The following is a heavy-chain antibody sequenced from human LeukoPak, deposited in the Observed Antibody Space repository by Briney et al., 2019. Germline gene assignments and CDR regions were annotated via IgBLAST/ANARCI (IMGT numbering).Heavy chain of an antibody. D-gene: IGHD6-19*01. CDR2: INAGNGNT. V-gene: IGHV1-3*01. J-gene: IGHJ4*02. Sequence: ASVKVSCKASGYTFTSYAMHWVRQAPGQRLECMGWINAGNGNTKYSQKFQGRVTITRDTSASTAYMELSSLRSEDTAVYYCAGIAVAGGAASPFDYWGQGTLVTVSS. CDR1: GYTFTSYA. CDR3: AGIAVAGGAASPFDY.